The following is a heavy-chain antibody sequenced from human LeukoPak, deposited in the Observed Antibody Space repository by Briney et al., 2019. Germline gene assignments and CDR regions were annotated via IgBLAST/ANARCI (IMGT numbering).Heavy chain of an antibody. J-gene: IGHJ4*01. CDR3: ARLGGNWNAPGRTY. D-gene: IGHD1-20*01. CDR2: ISYNGST. Sequence: SETLSLTCTVSRGSISSYYWSWIRQPPGEGPEWIGYISYNGSTNYNPSLKSRLTISVDTSKNQFSLKLRSVTAADTAVYFCARLGGNWNAPGRTYWDRGPLVTVTS. CDR1: RGSISSYY. V-gene: IGHV4-59*08.